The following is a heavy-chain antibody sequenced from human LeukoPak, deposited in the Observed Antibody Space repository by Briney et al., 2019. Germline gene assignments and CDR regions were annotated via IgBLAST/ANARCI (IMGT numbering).Heavy chain of an antibody. Sequence: GASVKVSCKASGYTFTSYGISWVRQAPGQGLEWMGWISAYNGNTNYAQKLQGRVTMTTDTSTSTAYMELRSLRSDDTAVYYCARHTNDIAVAECDYWGQGTLVTVSS. V-gene: IGHV1-18*01. D-gene: IGHD6-19*01. CDR1: GYTFTSYG. CDR3: ARHTNDIAVAECDY. J-gene: IGHJ4*02. CDR2: ISAYNGNT.